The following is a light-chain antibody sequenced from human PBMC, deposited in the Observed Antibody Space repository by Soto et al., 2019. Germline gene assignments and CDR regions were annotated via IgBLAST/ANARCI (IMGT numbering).Light chain of an antibody. Sequence: QPVLTQPPSASGTPGQRVTISCSGSSSNIGSNTVNWYQQLPGTAPKLLIYSNNQRPSGVPDRFSGSKSGTSASLAISGLQSEDEDDYYCAAWDDSLNGPLFGGGTKLTVL. J-gene: IGLJ2*01. CDR2: SNN. CDR3: AAWDDSLNGPL. V-gene: IGLV1-44*01. CDR1: SSNIGSNT.